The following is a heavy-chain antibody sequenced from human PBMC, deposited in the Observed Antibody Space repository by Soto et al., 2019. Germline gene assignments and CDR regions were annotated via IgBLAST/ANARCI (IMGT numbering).Heavy chain of an antibody. CDR2: IWYDGSNK. CDR1: GFTFSSYG. V-gene: IGHV3-33*01. Sequence: QVQLVESGGGVVQPGRSLRLSCAASGFTFSSYGMHWVRQAPAKGLEWVAVIWYDGSNKYYADSVKGRFTISRDNSKNTLYLQMNSLRAEDTAVYYCAREAHCSSTSCYISYYYYGMDVWGQGTTVTVSS. CDR3: AREAHCSSTSCYISYYYYGMDV. J-gene: IGHJ6*02. D-gene: IGHD2-2*02.